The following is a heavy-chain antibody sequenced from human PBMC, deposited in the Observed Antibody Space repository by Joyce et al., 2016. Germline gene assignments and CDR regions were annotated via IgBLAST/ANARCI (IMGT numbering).Heavy chain of an antibody. V-gene: IGHV4-30-2*01. CDR1: GGPVSSGGYP. J-gene: IGHJ6*02. Sequence: PSQTLSLTCAVSGGPVSSGGYPWTWIRQPPGKGLEWIGHIYHSESTYYNPSLQSRVTMSVDRSKNQFSLKLRSVTAADTAVYYCARAYGSGSYSYYYGMDVWGQGTTVTVSS. D-gene: IGHD3-10*01. CDR2: IYHSEST. CDR3: ARAYGSGSYSYYYGMDV.